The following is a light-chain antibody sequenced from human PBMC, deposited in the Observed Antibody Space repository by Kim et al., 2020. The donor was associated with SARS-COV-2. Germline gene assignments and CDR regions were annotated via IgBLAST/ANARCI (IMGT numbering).Light chain of an antibody. CDR2: DVS. J-gene: IGLJ3*02. Sequence: QSALAQPASVSGSPGQSITISCTGTSSDVGAYNYVSWYQQHPGKAPKLMIFDVSKRPSGVSSRFSGSKSGNTASLTISGLQAEDEAVYYCTSYTSSSTLLFGGGTQLTVL. CDR1: SSDVGAYNY. CDR3: TSYTSSSTLL. V-gene: IGLV2-14*01.